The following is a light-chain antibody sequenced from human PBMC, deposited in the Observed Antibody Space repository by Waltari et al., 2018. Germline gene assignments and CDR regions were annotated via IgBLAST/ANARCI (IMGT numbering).Light chain of an antibody. J-gene: IGLJ3*02. Sequence: QSALTQPASASGSPGQSLTISCTGTSSDIGGYNYVSWYQQHPGKAPKVMIYDVIKRPSGVSNRFSGSKSGNTASLTISGLQADDEADYYCTSYESGGTWVFGGGTKVTV. CDR1: SSDIGGYNY. CDR3: TSYESGGTWV. V-gene: IGLV2-14*03. CDR2: DVI.